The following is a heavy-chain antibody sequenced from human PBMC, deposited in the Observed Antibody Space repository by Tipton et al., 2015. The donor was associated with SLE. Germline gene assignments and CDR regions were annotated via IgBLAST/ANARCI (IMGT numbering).Heavy chain of an antibody. CDR3: ARQGTVTPFDY. CDR1: GGSISSGSYY. CDR2: IYASGST. D-gene: IGHD4-11*01. J-gene: IGHJ4*02. V-gene: IGHV4-61*02. Sequence: TLSLTCTVSGGSISSGSYYWSWIRQPAGKGLEWIGRIYASGSTNYNPSLKSRVTISVDTSKNQFSLKLSSVTAADTAVYYCARQGTVTPFDYWGQGTLVTVSS.